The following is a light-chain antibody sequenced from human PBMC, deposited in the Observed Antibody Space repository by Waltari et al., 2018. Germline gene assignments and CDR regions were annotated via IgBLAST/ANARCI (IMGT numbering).Light chain of an antibody. J-gene: IGLJ2*01. Sequence: QSVLTQPPSASGTPGQSVTISCSGSLSNIGTHYVYWYQQLPGTAPKLLIYLTHQRPSGVPDRFSASKSGTSASLAISGLRCEDEGDYYCATRDEGPTVVFGGGTKVTVL. CDR3: ATRDEGPTVV. CDR1: LSNIGTHY. V-gene: IGLV1-47*01. CDR2: LTH.